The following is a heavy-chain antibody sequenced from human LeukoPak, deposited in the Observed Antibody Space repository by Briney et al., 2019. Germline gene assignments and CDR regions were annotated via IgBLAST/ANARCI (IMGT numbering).Heavy chain of an antibody. CDR3: AKGLEGRSYFDY. Sequence: GGSLRLSCAASGFTFSSSAMSWVRQAPGKGLEWVSGFTSSGSATYYADSVKGRFTISRDNSKNTLYLQMNSLRVEDTAVYYCAKGLEGRSYFDYWGQGTLVAVSS. J-gene: IGHJ4*02. CDR1: GFTFSSSA. CDR2: FTSSGSAT. V-gene: IGHV3-23*01.